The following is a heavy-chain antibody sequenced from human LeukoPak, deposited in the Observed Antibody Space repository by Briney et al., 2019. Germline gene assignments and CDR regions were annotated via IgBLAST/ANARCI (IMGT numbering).Heavy chain of an antibody. CDR3: ARAQNREKYFDL. CDR1: GFTFSSYA. J-gene: IGHJ2*01. V-gene: IGHV3-23*01. D-gene: IGHD2/OR15-2a*01. CDR2: ISGSGGST. Sequence: GGSLRLSCAASGFTFSSYAMSWVRQAPGKGLERVSAISGSGGSTYYADSVKGRFTISRDNSKNTLYLQMNSLRAEDTAVYYCARAQNREKYFDLWGRGTLVTVSS.